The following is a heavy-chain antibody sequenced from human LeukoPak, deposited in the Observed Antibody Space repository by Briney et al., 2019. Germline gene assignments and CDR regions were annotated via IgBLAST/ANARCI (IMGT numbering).Heavy chain of an antibody. CDR3: ARDSPDFDY. CDR2: ISGDGSRT. J-gene: IGHJ4*02. CDR1: GFTFEDSA. V-gene: IGHV3-43*02. Sequence: PGGSLRLSCAASGFTFEDSAMYWVRQTPGKGLEWVSLISGDGSRTYYGDSVKGRFTISRDNAKNSLYLQMNSLRAEDTAVYYCARDSPDFDYWGQGTLVTVSS.